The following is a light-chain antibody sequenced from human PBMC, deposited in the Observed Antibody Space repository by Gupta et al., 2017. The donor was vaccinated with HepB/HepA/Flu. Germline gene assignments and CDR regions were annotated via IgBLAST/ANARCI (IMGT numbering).Light chain of an antibody. V-gene: IGKV4-1*01. Sequence: DIVMTQSPDSLAVSLGERATINCKSSRNVLSSSNNKNYLAWYQQKPGQPPRLLIYWASTRDSGVPDRFSGSGSGTDFTLTVSSLQAEDVAVYYCQQYYSSPYTFGQGTKLEIK. J-gene: IGKJ2*01. CDR3: QQYYSSPYT. CDR1: RNVLSSSNNKNY. CDR2: WAS.